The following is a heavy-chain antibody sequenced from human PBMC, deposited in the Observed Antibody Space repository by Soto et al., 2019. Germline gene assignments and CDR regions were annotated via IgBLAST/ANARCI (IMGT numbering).Heavy chain of an antibody. J-gene: IGHJ4*02. CDR2: ISGSGGST. D-gene: IGHD2-15*01. CDR3: AKYDCSGGSCYSSHRY. V-gene: IGHV3-23*01. Sequence: GGSLRLSCAASGFTFSSYAMSWVRQAPGKGLEWVSAISGSGGSTYYADSVKGRLTISRDNPKNTLYLQMDSLRAEDTAVYYCAKYDCSGGSCYSSHRYWGQGTLVTGSS. CDR1: GFTFSSYA.